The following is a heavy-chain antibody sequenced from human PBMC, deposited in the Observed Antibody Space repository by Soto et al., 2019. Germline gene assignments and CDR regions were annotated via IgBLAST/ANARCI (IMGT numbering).Heavy chain of an antibody. J-gene: IGHJ4*02. D-gene: IGHD6-19*01. V-gene: IGHV3-74*01. CDR3: AREPGREQWLAPGGLDY. Sequence: PGGSLRLSCAASGFTFSSYWMHWVRQAPGKGLVWVSRINSDGSSTSYADSVKGRFTISRDNAKNTLYLQMNSLRAEDTAVYYCAREPGREQWLAPGGLDYWGQGTLVTVSS. CDR1: GFTFSSYW. CDR2: INSDGSST.